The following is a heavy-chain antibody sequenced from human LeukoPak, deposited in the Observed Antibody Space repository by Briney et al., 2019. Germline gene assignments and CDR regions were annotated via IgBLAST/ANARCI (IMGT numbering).Heavy chain of an antibody. CDR2: ISYDGSNK. Sequence: PGRSLRLSCAASGFTFSSYAMHWVRQAPGKGLGWVAVISYDGSNKYYADSVKGRFTISRDNSKNTLYLQMNSLKTEDTAVYYCARDTESIAIFGVAQYYFYYGMDVWGQGTTVTVSS. CDR3: ARDTESIAIFGVAQYYFYYGMDV. CDR1: GFTFSSYA. J-gene: IGHJ6*02. D-gene: IGHD3-3*01. V-gene: IGHV3-30-3*01.